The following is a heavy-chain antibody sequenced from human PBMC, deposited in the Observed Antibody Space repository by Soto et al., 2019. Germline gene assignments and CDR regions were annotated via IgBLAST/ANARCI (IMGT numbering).Heavy chain of an antibody. CDR2: ISWNSGSI. J-gene: IGHJ2*01. Sequence: EVQLVESGGGLVQPGRSLRLSCAASGFTFDDYAMHWVRQAPGKGLEWVSGISWNSGSIGYADSVKGRFTISRDNAKNYLYLQMMSLRAEDTALYYCGKNIGRGYGGWWYFDLWGRGTLVTVSS. V-gene: IGHV3-9*01. CDR3: GKNIGRGYGGWWYFDL. D-gene: IGHD5-12*01. CDR1: GFTFDDYA.